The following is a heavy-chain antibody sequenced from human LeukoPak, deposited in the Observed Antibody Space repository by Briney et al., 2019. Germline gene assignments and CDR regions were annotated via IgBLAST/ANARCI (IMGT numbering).Heavy chain of an antibody. Sequence: SETLSLTCTVSGGSISSYYWSWIRQPAGKGLEWIGRIYTSGSTNYNPSLKSRVTISVDKSKNQFSLKLSSVTAADTAVYYCARVRSGWTRGTTPNYDYWGQGTLVTVSS. CDR2: IYTSGST. V-gene: IGHV4-4*07. CDR3: ARVRSGWTRGTTPNYDY. D-gene: IGHD6-19*01. J-gene: IGHJ4*02. CDR1: GGSISSYY.